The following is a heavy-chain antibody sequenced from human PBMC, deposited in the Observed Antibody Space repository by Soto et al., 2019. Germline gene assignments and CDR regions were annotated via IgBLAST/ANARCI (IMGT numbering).Heavy chain of an antibody. CDR3: ARSIAAAGQIINYYYYYGMDV. D-gene: IGHD6-13*01. Sequence: ASVKVSFKASRYTFPSYGISWVRQAPGQGLEWMGWISAYNGNTNYAQKLQGRVTMTTDTSTSTAYMELRSLRSDDTAVYYCARSIAAAGQIINYYYYYGMDVWGQGTTVTSP. CDR2: ISAYNGNT. J-gene: IGHJ6*02. CDR1: RYTFPSYG. V-gene: IGHV1-18*01.